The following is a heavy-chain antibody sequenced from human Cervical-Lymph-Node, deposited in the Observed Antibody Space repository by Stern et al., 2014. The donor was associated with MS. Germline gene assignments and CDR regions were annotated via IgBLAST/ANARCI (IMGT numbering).Heavy chain of an antibody. J-gene: IGHJ4*02. D-gene: IGHD1-26*01. CDR1: GYTFSNYE. CDR2: MHPNSDST. V-gene: IGHV1-8*01. CDR3: AREGVIVGPNRFDY. Sequence: MQLVESGAEVKKPGASVKVSCKTSGYTFSNYEINWVRQATGQGPEWMGWMHPNSDSTGYAQKFQGRVTMTRNMSISTAYMELSSLTSEDTAVYYCAREGVIVGPNRFDYWGQGTLVTVSS.